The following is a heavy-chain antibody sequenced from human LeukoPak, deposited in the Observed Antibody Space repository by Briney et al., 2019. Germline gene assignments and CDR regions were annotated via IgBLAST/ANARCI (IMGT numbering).Heavy chain of an antibody. D-gene: IGHD2-2*01. CDR3: ARVFGVVVPAAMLNWFDP. V-gene: IGHV4-38-2*02. CDR2: IYHSGST. Sequence: PSETLSLTCTVSGYSISSGYYWGWIRPPPGKGLEWIGSIYHSGSTYYNPSLKSRVAISVDTSKNQFSLKLSSVTAADTAVYYCARVFGVVVPAAMLNWFDPWGQGTLVTVSS. J-gene: IGHJ5*02. CDR1: GYSISSGYY.